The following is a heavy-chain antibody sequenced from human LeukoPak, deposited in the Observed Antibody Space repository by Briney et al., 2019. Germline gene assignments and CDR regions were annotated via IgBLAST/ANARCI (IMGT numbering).Heavy chain of an antibody. CDR2: MYYSGST. D-gene: IGHD2-15*01. Sequence: GSLRLSCAASGFTFSTYSMNWVRQPPGKGLEWIGSMYYSGSTDHNPSLKSRVTISVDTSKNQFSLNLRSVTAADTAVYYCARHRAYCSGSKCYSVWFDPWGQGTLVTVSS. V-gene: IGHV4-39*01. CDR3: ARHRAYCSGSKCYSVWFDP. J-gene: IGHJ5*02. CDR1: GFTFSTYSMN.